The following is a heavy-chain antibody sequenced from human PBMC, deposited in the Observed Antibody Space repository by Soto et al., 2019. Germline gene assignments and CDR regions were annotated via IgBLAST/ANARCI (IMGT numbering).Heavy chain of an antibody. CDR2: ISGSGGST. D-gene: IGHD2-15*01. CDR1: GFTFSSYA. V-gene: IGHV3-23*01. J-gene: IGHJ6*02. Sequence: GGSLRLSSAASGFTFSSYAMSWVRQAPGKGLEWVSAISGSGGSTYYADSVKGRFTISRDNSKNTLYLQMNSLRAEDTAVYYCASPPSGYCSGGSCRYYYYGMDVWGQGTTVTVSS. CDR3: ASPPSGYCSGGSCRYYYYGMDV.